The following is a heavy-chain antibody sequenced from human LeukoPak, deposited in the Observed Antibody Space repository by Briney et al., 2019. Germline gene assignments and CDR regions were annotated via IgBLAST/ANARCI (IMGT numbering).Heavy chain of an antibody. Sequence: PSETLSITCTVSGGSISSYYWSWIRQPPGKGLEWIGYIYYSGSTNYNPSLKSRVTISVDTSKNQFSLKLSSVTAADTAVYYCAAYSSSSGDYWGQGTLVTVSS. V-gene: IGHV4-59*08. J-gene: IGHJ4*02. CDR2: IYYSGST. CDR3: AAYSSSSGDY. CDR1: GGSISSYY. D-gene: IGHD6-6*01.